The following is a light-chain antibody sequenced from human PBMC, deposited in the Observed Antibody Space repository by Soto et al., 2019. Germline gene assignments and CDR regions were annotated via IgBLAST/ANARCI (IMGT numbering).Light chain of an antibody. V-gene: IGKV1-5*01. CDR1: QSISSW. CDR3: QQYNSYWT. Sequence: DIQMTQSPSTLSASVGDRVTITCRASQSISSWLAWYQQKPGQAPKLLIYDSSSVESGVPSRFTGSGSGTEFSLTRGILQPDDLATYYCQQYNSYWTFGQGTKVEIK. J-gene: IGKJ1*01. CDR2: DSS.